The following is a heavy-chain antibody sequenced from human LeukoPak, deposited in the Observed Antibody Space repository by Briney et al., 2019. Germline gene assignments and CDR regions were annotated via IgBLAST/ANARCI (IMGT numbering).Heavy chain of an antibody. D-gene: IGHD3-9*01. CDR1: GYTFTSYG. J-gene: IGHJ4*02. Sequence: ASVKVSCKASGYTFTSYGISWVRQAPGQGLEWMGWISAYNGNTNYAQKLQGGVTMTTDTSTSTAYMELRSLRSDDTAVYYCAREISYYDILTGYYAYPDYWGQGTLVTVSS. V-gene: IGHV1-18*01. CDR2: ISAYNGNT. CDR3: AREISYYDILTGYYAYPDY.